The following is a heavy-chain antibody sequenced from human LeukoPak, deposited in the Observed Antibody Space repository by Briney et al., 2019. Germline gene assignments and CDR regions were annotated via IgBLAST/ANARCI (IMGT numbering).Heavy chain of an antibody. J-gene: IGHJ3*02. CDR3: ARVTGGVIVVVDAFDI. D-gene: IGHD3-22*01. Sequence: GASVKVSCKASGYTFTSYDINWVRQATGQGLEWMVWMKHNSGNTGYAHTLQGRVSMTRNTSISTAYMELSSLRSEDTAVYYCARVTGGVIVVVDAFDIWGQGTMVTVSS. V-gene: IGHV1-8*01. CDR2: MKHNSGNT. CDR1: GYTFTSYD.